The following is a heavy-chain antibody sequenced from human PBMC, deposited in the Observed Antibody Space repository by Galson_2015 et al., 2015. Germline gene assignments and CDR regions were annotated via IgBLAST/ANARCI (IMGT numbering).Heavy chain of an antibody. D-gene: IGHD6-13*01. J-gene: IGHJ5*02. CDR2: IYWDDDK. Sequence: PALVKPTQTLTLTCTFSGFSLTTSGVGVGWIRQPPGKALEWLALIYWDDDKRYSPSLKSRLTITKDTSKNQVILAVINMDPVDTATYYCAHPIAALTQNWFDPWGQGTLVTVSS. CDR1: GFSLTTSGVG. CDR3: AHPIAALTQNWFDP. V-gene: IGHV2-5*02.